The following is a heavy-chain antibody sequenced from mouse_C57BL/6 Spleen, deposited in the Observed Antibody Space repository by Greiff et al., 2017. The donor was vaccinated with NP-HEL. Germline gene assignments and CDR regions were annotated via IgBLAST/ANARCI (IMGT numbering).Heavy chain of an antibody. V-gene: IGHV1-54*01. D-gene: IGHD1-1*01. Sequence: VQLQQSGAELVRPGTSVKVSCKASGYAFTNYLIEWVKQRPGQGLEWIGVINPGSGGTNYNEKFQGKATLTADKSYSTAYMQLSSLTSEDSAVYFWASSPVYYGSSYGYFDVWGTGTTVTVSS. CDR2: INPGSGGT. J-gene: IGHJ1*03. CDR3: ASSPVYYGSSYGYFDV. CDR1: GYAFTNYL.